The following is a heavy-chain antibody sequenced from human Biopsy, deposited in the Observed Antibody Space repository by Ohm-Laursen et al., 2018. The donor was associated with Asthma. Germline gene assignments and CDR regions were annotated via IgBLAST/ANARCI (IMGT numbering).Heavy chain of an antibody. V-gene: IGHV1-18*01. CDR2: ISVYNGNT. Sequence: VSVKVSCKTSGYTFNSAGITWVRQAPGQGLEWTGWISVYNGNTKVAQKLQDRVTMITDTSTSTAYMELRSLRSDDTAVYFCARAVDYSHYYGIDVWGQGTTVTVS. J-gene: IGHJ6*02. CDR1: GYTFNSAG. CDR3: ARAVDYSHYYGIDV. D-gene: IGHD3-10*01.